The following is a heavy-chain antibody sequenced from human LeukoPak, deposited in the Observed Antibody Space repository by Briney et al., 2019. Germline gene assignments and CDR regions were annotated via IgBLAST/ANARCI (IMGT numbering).Heavy chain of an antibody. CDR2: IIPIFGTA. Sequence: SVKVSCKASGGTFSSYAISWVRQAPGQGLEWMGGIIPIFGTANYAQKFQGRVTITADESTSTAYMELRSLRSDDTAVYYCARFGLGKHIEVAGIPFDIWGQGTMVTVSS. J-gene: IGHJ3*02. V-gene: IGHV1-69*13. D-gene: IGHD6-19*01. CDR1: GGTFSSYA. CDR3: ARFGLGKHIEVAGIPFDI.